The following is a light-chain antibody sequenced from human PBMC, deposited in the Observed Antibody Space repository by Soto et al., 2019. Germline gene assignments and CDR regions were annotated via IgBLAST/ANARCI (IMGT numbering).Light chain of an antibody. CDR3: SSYTSSSTLYVV. V-gene: IGLV2-14*01. CDR1: SSDVGGYNY. CDR2: DVS. Sequence: QSALTQPASVSGSPGQSITISCTGTSSDVGGYNYVSWYQQHPGKAPKLMIYDVSNRPSGVSNRFSGYKSGNTASLTISGLQGEDEADYYGSSYTSSSTLYVVFGGGTKVTVL. J-gene: IGLJ2*01.